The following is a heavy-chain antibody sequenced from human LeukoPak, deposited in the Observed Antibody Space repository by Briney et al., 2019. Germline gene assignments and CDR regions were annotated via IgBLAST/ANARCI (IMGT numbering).Heavy chain of an antibody. J-gene: IGHJ4*02. D-gene: IGHD5-24*01. CDR1: GFTFSDYY. CDR2: ISSSGSTT. V-gene: IGHV3-11*01. Sequence: GGSLRLSCAASGFTFSDYYMSWIRQAPGKGLEWVSYISSSGSTTDYADSMKGRFTISRDNAKSSLFLQMNSLRAEDTAVYYCARDQGMATITGFDHWGQGTLVTVSS. CDR3: ARDQGMATITGFDH.